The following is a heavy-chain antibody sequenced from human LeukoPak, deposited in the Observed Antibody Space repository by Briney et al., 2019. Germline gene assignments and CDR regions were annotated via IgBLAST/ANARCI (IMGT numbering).Heavy chain of an antibody. D-gene: IGHD6-19*01. CDR3: ARGRVAVAGTGLNWFDP. CDR1: GGSFSGYY. V-gene: IGHV4-34*01. Sequence: PSETLSLTCAVYGGSFSGYYWSWIRQPPGKGLEWIGEINHSGGTNYNPSLKSRVTISVDTSKNQFSLKLSSVTAADTAVYYCARGRVAVAGTGLNWFDPWGQGTLVTVSS. J-gene: IGHJ5*02. CDR2: INHSGGT.